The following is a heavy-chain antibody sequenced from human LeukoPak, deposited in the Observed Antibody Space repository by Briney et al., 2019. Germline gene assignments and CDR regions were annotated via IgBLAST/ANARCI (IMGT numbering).Heavy chain of an antibody. V-gene: IGHV1-18*01. D-gene: IGHD1-26*01. CDR3: ARRLGGSGSYFLSFDY. J-gene: IGHJ4*02. CDR1: GYTFTSYS. CDR2: ISAYNSNT. Sequence: ASVKVSCKASGYTFTSYSINWVRQALGQGLEWVGWISAYNSNTKYAQKLQGRVTMPTDTSTSTADMEMKSPRSDDTAVYYCARRLGGSGSYFLSFDYGGEGTLVTVPS.